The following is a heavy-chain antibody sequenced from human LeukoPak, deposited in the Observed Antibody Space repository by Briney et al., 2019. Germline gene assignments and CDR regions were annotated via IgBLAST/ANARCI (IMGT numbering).Heavy chain of an antibody. CDR2: ISAGGGST. V-gene: IGHV3-23*01. D-gene: IGHD6-13*01. CDR1: GFTFSSYA. CDR3: ASRHAAYYFDY. Sequence: GGSLRLSRAASGFTFSSYAMSWVRQAPGKGVEWVSAISAGGGSTYYADSVKGRFTISRDNSKNTLFLQMNSLRAEDTAVYYCASRHAAYYFDYWGQGTLVTVSS. J-gene: IGHJ4*02.